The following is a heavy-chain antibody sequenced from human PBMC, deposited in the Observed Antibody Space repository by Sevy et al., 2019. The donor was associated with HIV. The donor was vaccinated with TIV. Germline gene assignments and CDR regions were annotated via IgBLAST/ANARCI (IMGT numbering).Heavy chain of an antibody. J-gene: IGHJ4*02. Sequence: GGSLRLSCAASGFTFSSYAMNSVRQAPGKGLEWVSSSNAISSNIYYADSVKGRFTISRDNAENSLYLQMNSVRAEDTAVYYCARDLFSGGNAVYGYWGQGTLVTVSS. CDR2: SNAISSNI. CDR3: ARDLFSGGNAVYGY. V-gene: IGHV3-21*01. D-gene: IGHD2-15*01. CDR1: GFTFSSYA.